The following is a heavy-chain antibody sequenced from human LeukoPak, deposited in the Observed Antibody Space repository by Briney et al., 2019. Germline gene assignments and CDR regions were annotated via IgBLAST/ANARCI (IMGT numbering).Heavy chain of an antibody. Sequence: PGGSLRLSCAASGFTFSSYAMHWVRQAPGKGLEWVAVISYDGSNKYYADSVKGRFTISRDNSKNTLYLQMNSLRAEDTAVYYCARDLGPFLKGIAAASYPDYWGQGTLVTVSS. CDR1: GFTFSSYA. CDR2: ISYDGSNK. D-gene: IGHD6-13*01. V-gene: IGHV3-30*04. CDR3: ARDLGPFLKGIAAASYPDY. J-gene: IGHJ4*02.